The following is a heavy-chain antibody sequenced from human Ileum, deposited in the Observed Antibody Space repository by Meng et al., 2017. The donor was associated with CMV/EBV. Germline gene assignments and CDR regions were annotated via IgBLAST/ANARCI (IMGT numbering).Heavy chain of an antibody. CDR1: GGSVNDYY. Sequence: LQQWGAGMLHTSETLTPTCAVYGGSVNDYYWSWIRQSPGKGLEWIGEIYHSGSTNYNPSFKSRVSISVDTSKTQFSLKMYSVTAADTALYYCARTQVVRVFDFWGQGTLVTVSS. CDR2: IYHSGST. D-gene: IGHD2-21*01. J-gene: IGHJ4*02. CDR3: ARTQVVRVFDF. V-gene: IGHV4-34*01.